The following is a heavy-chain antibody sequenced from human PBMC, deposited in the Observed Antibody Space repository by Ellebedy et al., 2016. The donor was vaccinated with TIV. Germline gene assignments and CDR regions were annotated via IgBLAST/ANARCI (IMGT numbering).Heavy chain of an antibody. CDR3: ARRNRITMVRGVPYDAFDI. V-gene: IGHV4-39*01. CDR2: VLYDGRA. J-gene: IGHJ3*02. CDR1: GGSITGGSYY. D-gene: IGHD3-10*01. Sequence: MPSETLSLTCIVSGGSITGGSYYWGWVRQPPGKGLEWIGNVLYDGRAYYSPSLKTRVTISLHTSKNKFSLKLSSVTAADTAVYYCARRNRITMVRGVPYDAFDIWGQGTMVTVSS.